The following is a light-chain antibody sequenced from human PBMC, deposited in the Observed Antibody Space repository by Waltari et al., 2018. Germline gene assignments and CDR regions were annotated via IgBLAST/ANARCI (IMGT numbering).Light chain of an antibody. Sequence: EIVLTQSPVILSLSPGATAPLSCRASQSVTNYLAWYQQRPGQAPRLLIYHASNRATGIPARFSGSGSGTDFTLTINSLEPEDFAVYYCQQRGTWPPITFGQGTRLEIK. V-gene: IGKV3-11*01. CDR2: HAS. J-gene: IGKJ5*01. CDR3: QQRGTWPPIT. CDR1: QSVTNY.